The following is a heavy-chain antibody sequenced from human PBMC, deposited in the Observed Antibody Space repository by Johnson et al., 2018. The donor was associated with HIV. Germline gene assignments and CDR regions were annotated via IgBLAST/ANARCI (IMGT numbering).Heavy chain of an antibody. CDR1: GFTFSSYA. D-gene: IGHD1-26*01. Sequence: VQVVESGGGLVQPGGSLRLSCAASGFTFSSYAMSWVRQAPGKGLEWVSAISVSGGSTYYADSVKGRFPISRDNSKNTLYLQMHSLRAEDTAVYYCAKDQGGSYPYDAFDIWGQGTMVTVSS. CDR2: ISVSGGST. J-gene: IGHJ3*02. CDR3: AKDQGGSYPYDAFDI. V-gene: IGHV3-23*04.